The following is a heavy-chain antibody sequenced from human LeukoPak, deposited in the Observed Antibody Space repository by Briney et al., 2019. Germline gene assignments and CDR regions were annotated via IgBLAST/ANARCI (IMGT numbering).Heavy chain of an antibody. J-gene: IGHJ4*02. D-gene: IGHD2-2*01. CDR2: IRQDGTES. CDR1: GFTFSSNW. CDR3: AREGSCTGTSCLDY. Sequence: GGSLRLSCAASGFTFSSNWMSWVRQAPGKGLEWVADIRQDGTESFYLDSEKGRFTISRDNAKNSLYPQMNSLRAEDTAVYFCAREGSCTGTSCLDYWGQGTLVFVSS. V-gene: IGHV3-7*01.